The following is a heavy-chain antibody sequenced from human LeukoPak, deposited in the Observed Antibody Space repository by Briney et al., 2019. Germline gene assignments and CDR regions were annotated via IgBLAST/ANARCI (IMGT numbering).Heavy chain of an antibody. V-gene: IGHV4-39*01. Sequence: SETLSLTCTVSGGSIRSSYYYWGWIRQPPGKGLEWIGSIYDSGSTYYNPSLKSRVTISVDTSENQLSLKLTSVTAADTAVYYCARGVTMIVVVIHDWYFDLWGRGTLVTVSS. J-gene: IGHJ2*01. CDR3: ARGVTMIVVVIHDWYFDL. CDR1: GGSIRSSYYY. CDR2: IYDSGST. D-gene: IGHD3-22*01.